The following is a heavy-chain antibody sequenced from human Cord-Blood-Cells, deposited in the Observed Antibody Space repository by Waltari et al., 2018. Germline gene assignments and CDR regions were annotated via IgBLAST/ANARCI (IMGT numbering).Heavy chain of an antibody. J-gene: IGHJ4*02. CDR3: ASPHCSGGSCYDY. D-gene: IGHD2-15*01. V-gene: IGHV4-39*01. CDR2: IYYSGST. Sequence: QLQLQESGPGLVKPSETLSLTCTVSGGSISSSSYYWGWIRQPPGKGLEWIGGIYYSGSTYYNPSLKSRVTISVDTSKNQFSLKLSSVTAADTAVYYCASPHCSGGSCYDYWGQGTLVTVSS. CDR1: GGSISSSSYY.